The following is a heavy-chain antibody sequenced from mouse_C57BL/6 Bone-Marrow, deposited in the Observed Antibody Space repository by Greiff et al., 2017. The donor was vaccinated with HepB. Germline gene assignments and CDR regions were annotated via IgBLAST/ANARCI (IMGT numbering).Heavy chain of an antibody. CDR3: ARPVYDYDEGRLYWYLDV. Sequence: EVQLQQSGPELVKPGASVKIPCTASGYTFTDYNMDWVKQSHGKSLEWIGDINPNNGGTIYNQKFKGKATLTVDKSSSTAYMELRSLTSEDTAVYHCARPVYDYDEGRLYWYLDVWGTGPTVTVS. J-gene: IGHJ1*03. D-gene: IGHD2-4*01. CDR2: INPNNGGT. V-gene: IGHV1-18*01. CDR1: GYTFTDYN.